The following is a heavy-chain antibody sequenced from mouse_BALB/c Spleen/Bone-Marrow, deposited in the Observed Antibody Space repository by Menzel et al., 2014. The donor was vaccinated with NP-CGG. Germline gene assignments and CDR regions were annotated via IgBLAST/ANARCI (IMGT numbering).Heavy chain of an antibody. CDR1: GFTFSSYA. D-gene: IGHD3-2*02. CDR2: VSSGGSYT. V-gene: IGHV5-9-4*01. CDR3: ARSPQRDYAMDY. J-gene: IGHJ4*01. Sequence: EVQLVESGGGLVKPGGSLKLSCAASGFTFSSYAMSWVRQSPEKRLEWVAEVSSGGSYTYYPDTVTGRFTISRDNAENTLYLEMSSLRSEDTAMYYCARSPQRDYAMDYWGQGTSVTVSS.